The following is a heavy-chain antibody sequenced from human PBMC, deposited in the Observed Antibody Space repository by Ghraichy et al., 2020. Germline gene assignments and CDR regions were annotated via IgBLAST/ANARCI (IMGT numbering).Heavy chain of an antibody. CDR3: AGRAAPGLYHYGMDV. Sequence: GESLNISCAASGFTFSSYGMHWVRQAPGKGLEWVAFITHDGSKKVYADSVKGRFTISRDNSKNTLYLQMNSLRAEDRAVYYCAGRAAPGLYHYGMDVWGQGTTVTVSS. CDR1: GFTFSSYG. D-gene: IGHD6-13*01. CDR2: ITHDGSKK. V-gene: IGHV3-30*03. J-gene: IGHJ6*02.